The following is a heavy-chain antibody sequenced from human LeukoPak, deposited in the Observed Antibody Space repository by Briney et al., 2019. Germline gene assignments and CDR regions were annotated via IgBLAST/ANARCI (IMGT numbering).Heavy chain of an antibody. CDR2: ISGSGGRT. CDR1: GFTFSGYA. Sequence: PGGSLTLSCAASGFTFSGYAMSWVRQAPGKGLEWVSGISGSGGRTYYAESVKGRFTISRDNSKNTLYLQMNSLRAEDTAVYYCAREASYYDILTGYYKEEAYYYGMDVWGQGTTVTVSS. CDR3: AREASYYDILTGYYKEEAYYYGMDV. D-gene: IGHD3-9*01. V-gene: IGHV3-23*01. J-gene: IGHJ6*02.